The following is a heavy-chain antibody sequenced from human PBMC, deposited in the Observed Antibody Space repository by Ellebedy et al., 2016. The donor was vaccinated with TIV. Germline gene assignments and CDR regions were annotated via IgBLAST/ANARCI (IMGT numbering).Heavy chain of an antibody. D-gene: IGHD3-22*01. V-gene: IGHV1-46*01. CDR2: INPSGGST. J-gene: IGHJ5*02. CDR3: ARDRLGIRITMIGSGWFDP. Sequence: AASVKVSCKASGYTFTSYYMHWVRQAPGQGLEWMGIINPSGGSTSYAQKFQGRVTMTRDTSTSTVYMELSSLRSEDTAVYYCARDRLGIRITMIGSGWFDPWGQGTLVTVSS. CDR1: GYTFTSYY.